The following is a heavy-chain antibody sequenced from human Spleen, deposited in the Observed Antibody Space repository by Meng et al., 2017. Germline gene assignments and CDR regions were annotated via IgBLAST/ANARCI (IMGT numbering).Heavy chain of an antibody. CDR1: GFTFGDYV. J-gene: IGHJ3*02. Sequence: GGSLRLSCVASGFTFGDYVMTWVRQAPGKGQEWVSSISGSGGGTYYADSVKGRLTISRDNSKKTVYLQMNSLRVDDTALYYCAKDWDSHRVVSAAAFEIWGQGTMVTVSS. V-gene: IGHV3-23*01. CDR3: AKDWDSHRVVSAAAFEI. D-gene: IGHD2-21*01. CDR2: ISGSGGGT.